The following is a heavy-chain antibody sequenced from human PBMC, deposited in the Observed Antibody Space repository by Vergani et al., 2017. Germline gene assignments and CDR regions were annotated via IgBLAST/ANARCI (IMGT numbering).Heavy chain of an antibody. V-gene: IGHV4-31*03. CDR3: ARDGTYCSSTSCSTGWFDP. D-gene: IGHD2-2*01. J-gene: IGHJ5*02. Sequence: QVQLQESGPGLVKPSQTLSLTCTVSGFSISSGGYYWSWIRQHPGKGLEWIGYIDYSGSTYYNPSLKSRVTISVDTSKNQFSLKLSSVTAADTAVYYCARDGTYCSSTSCSTGWFDPWGQGTLVTVSS. CDR2: IDYSGST. CDR1: GFSISSGGYY.